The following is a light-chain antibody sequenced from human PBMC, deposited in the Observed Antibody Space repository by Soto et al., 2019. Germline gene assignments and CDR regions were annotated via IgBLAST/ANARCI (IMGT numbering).Light chain of an antibody. J-gene: IGKJ4*01. CDR1: QTISMY. CDR2: AAS. CDR3: QQSYTTPPLT. V-gene: IGKV1-39*01. Sequence: DIPMTQSPSSLSGSVGDRVTISCRASQTISMYLNWYQQKPGKAPILLISAASSLQSGVPSRFNGSGSGTDFNLTISSLQPEDIATYYCQQSYTTPPLTFGGGTKVEI.